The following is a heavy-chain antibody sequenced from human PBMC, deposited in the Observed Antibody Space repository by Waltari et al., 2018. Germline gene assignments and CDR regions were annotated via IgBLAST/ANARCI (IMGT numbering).Heavy chain of an antibody. CDR3: ARQIAVAGTPYFDY. J-gene: IGHJ4*02. CDR2: IYTSGST. V-gene: IGHV4-61*09. Sequence: QVQLQESGPGLVKPSQTLSLTCTVSGGSISSGSYYWSWIRQPAGKGLEWIGYIYTSGSTNYNPSLKSRVTISVDTSKNQFSLKLSSVTAADTAVYYCARQIAVAGTPYFDYWGQGTLVTVSS. CDR1: GGSISSGSYY. D-gene: IGHD6-19*01.